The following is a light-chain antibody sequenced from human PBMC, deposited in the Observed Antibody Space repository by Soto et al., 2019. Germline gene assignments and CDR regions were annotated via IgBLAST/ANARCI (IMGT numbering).Light chain of an antibody. CDR3: PSWGIDFSVV. CDR1: SGHSSYA. J-gene: IGLJ2*01. CDR2: LNSDGSH. Sequence: QPVLTQSPSASASLGASVKLTCTLSSGHSSYAIAWHQQQPEKCPRYLMKLNSDGSHNKGYVIPDRFSGSSSGAERYLAITSLQSEEEADYCCPSWGIDFSVVCGGGTKLTVL. V-gene: IGLV4-69*01.